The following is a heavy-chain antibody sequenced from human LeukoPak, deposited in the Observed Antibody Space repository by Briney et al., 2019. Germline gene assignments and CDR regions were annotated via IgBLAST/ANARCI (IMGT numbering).Heavy chain of an antibody. CDR3: ARVQGVCNSTTCFVGNADV. Sequence: GGSLRLSCVGSGFIFRDHSMNWARQAPGKGLEWVSYISSRGSTIYYADSVKGRLTISRDNAKNSVFLQMNGLRDEDTAVYYCARVQGVCNSTTCFVGNADVWGKGTTVIVSS. D-gene: IGHD2-2*01. CDR2: ISSRGSTI. J-gene: IGHJ6*04. CDR1: GFIFRDHS. V-gene: IGHV3-48*02.